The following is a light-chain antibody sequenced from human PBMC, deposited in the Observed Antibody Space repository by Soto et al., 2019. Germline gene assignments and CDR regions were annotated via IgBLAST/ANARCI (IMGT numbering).Light chain of an antibody. Sequence: EIVLTQSPGTLSLSPGERATLSCRASQSVSGHLAWYQQKPGQAPRLLIYGASSRATGIPDRFSGSGSGTDFTLTISRLEPEDFATYYCQQSYSTPPITFGQGTRLEIK. CDR2: GAS. CDR3: QQSYSTPPIT. V-gene: IGKV3-20*01. J-gene: IGKJ5*01. CDR1: QSVSGH.